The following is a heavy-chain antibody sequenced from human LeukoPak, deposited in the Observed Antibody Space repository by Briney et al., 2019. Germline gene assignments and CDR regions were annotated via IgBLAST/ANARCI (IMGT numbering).Heavy chain of an antibody. CDR1: GYTFTGYY. J-gene: IGHJ5*02. CDR3: ARPAKALHGSNWFDP. CDR2: INPNSGGT. V-gene: IGHV1-2*02. Sequence: ASVKVSCKASGYTFTGYYMHWVRQAPGQGLEWMGWINPNSGGTNYAQKFQGRVTMTRDTSISIAYMELSRLRSDDTAVYYCARPAKALHGSNWFDPWGQGTLVTVSS. D-gene: IGHD1-26*01.